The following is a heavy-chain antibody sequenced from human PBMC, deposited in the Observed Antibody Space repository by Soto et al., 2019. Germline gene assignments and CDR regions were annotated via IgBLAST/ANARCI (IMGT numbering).Heavy chain of an antibody. V-gene: IGHV1-2*02. CDR3: ARVGDTAMVAYFDY. Sequence: QVQLVQSGAEVKKPGASVKVSCKASGYTFTGYDMHWVRQAPGQGLEWMGWINPNSGDTNYAQMFQGRVTMTRDTSISTAYMELSRLRSDDTAVYYCARVGDTAMVAYFDYWGQGTLVTVSS. D-gene: IGHD5-18*01. CDR2: INPNSGDT. J-gene: IGHJ4*02. CDR1: GYTFTGYD.